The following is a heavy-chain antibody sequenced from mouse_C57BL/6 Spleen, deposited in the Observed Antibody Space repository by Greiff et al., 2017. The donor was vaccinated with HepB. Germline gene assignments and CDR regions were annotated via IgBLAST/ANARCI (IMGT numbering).Heavy chain of an antibody. CDR3: ARDPSYYYGSSYGYWYFDV. CDR2: IYYSGTI. D-gene: IGHD1-1*01. V-gene: IGHV3-5*01. Sequence: EVHLVESGPGLVKPSQTVFLTCTVTGISITTGNYRWSWIRQFPGNKLEWIGYIYYSGTITYNPSLTSRTTITRDTPKNQFFLEMNSLTAEDTATYYCARDPSYYYGSSYGYWYFDVWGTGTTVTVSS. CDR1: GISITTGNYR. J-gene: IGHJ1*03.